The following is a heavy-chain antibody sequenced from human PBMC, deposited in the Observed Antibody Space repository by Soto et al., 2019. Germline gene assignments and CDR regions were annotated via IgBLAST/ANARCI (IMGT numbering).Heavy chain of an antibody. CDR2: IIPIFGSA. Sequence: QVQLVQSGAEVKKPGASVKVSCKASGGTFSNYAITWVRQAPGQGLEWLGRIIPIFGSANYAQKFQSRVTITADESTPRAYMNLSSVRSDDTAGYYCAKYGGKDGCFGNWSDPWGQGTLVTFSS. D-gene: IGHD2-15*01. CDR3: AKYGGKDGCFGNWSDP. J-gene: IGHJ5*02. CDR1: GGTFSNYA. V-gene: IGHV1-69*15.